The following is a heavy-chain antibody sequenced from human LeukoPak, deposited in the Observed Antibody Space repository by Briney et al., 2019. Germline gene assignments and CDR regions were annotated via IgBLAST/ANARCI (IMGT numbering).Heavy chain of an antibody. V-gene: IGHV4-34*01. CDR1: GGSFSGYY. CDR2: INHSGST. Sequence: SETLSLTCAFYGGSFSGYYWSWIRQPPGKGLEWIGEINHSGSTNYNPSLKSRVTISVDTSKNQFSLKLSSVTAADTAVYYCARGRAPYDILTGYYTAGWFDPWGQGTLVTVSS. J-gene: IGHJ5*02. CDR3: ARGRAPYDILTGYYTAGWFDP. D-gene: IGHD3-9*01.